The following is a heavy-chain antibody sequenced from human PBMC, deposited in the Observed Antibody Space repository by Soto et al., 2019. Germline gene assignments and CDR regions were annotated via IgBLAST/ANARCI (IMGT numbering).Heavy chain of an antibody. D-gene: IGHD3-3*01. CDR1: GFTFSSYS. CDR2: ISSSSSYI. V-gene: IGHV3-21*04. CDR3: AKDPTPGYDFWSGYAFDI. Sequence: GGSLRLSCAASGFTFSSYSMNWVRQAPGKGLEWVSSISSSSSYIYYADSVKGRFTISRDNSKNSLYLQMNSLRAEDTAVYYCAKDPTPGYDFWSGYAFDIWGQGTMVTVSS. J-gene: IGHJ3*02.